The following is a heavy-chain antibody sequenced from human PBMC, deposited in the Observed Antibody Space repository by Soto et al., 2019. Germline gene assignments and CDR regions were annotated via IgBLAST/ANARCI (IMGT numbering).Heavy chain of an antibody. CDR2: ISAYNGNT. J-gene: IGHJ6*02. CDR3: ARAVDTGDYPSYYYGMDV. CDR1: GYTFTSYG. D-gene: IGHD4-17*01. Sequence: ASVKVSCKASGYTFTSYGISWVRQAPGQELEWMGWISAYNGNTNYAQKLQGRVTMTTDTSTSTAYMELRSLRSDDTAVYYCARAVDTGDYPSYYYGMDVWGQGTTVTVSS. V-gene: IGHV1-18*01.